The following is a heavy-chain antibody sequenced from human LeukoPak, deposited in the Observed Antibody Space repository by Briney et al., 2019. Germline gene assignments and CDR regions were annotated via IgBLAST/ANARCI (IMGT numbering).Heavy chain of an antibody. J-gene: IGHJ4*02. CDR3: AKGLVGSSIADFFDY. Sequence: GRSLRLSCAVSGFTVSDNYMSWVRQAPGNGLEWVSVIYSGGFTYYADSVKGRFTISRDNSKNTLYLQMNSLRGEDMALYYCAKGLVGSSIADFFDYWGQGILVTVSS. CDR1: GFTVSDNY. D-gene: IGHD6-6*01. CDR2: IYSGGFT. V-gene: IGHV3-53*05.